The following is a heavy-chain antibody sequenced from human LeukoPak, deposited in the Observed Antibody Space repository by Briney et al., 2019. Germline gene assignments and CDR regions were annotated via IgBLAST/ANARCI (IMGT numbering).Heavy chain of an antibody. CDR1: GFTFSSYG. D-gene: IGHD3-16*01. V-gene: IGHV3-21*01. J-gene: IGHJ3*02. CDR2: ISSSSSFI. CDR3: ARVMTPHLSAIDAFDI. Sequence: GGSLRLSCAASGFTFSSYGMHWVRQAPGKGLEWVSSISSSSSFIYYADSVKGRFTISRDNAKNSLYLQMNSLRAEDTAVYYCARVMTPHLSAIDAFDIWGQGTMVTVSS.